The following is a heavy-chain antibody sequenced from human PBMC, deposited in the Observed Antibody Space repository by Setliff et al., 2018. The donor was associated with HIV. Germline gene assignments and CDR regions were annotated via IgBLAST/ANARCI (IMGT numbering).Heavy chain of an antibody. J-gene: IGHJ6*03. Sequence: PSETLSLTCAVYGGSFSGYYWSWIRQPPGKGLEWIGEINHSGSTNYNPSLKSRVAISVDTSKNQFSLKLSSVTAADTAVYYCARVRSSQGCSGGSCFPKYYYYYMDVWGQGTTVTVSS. CDR3: ARVRSSQGCSGGSCFPKYYYYYMDV. D-gene: IGHD2-15*01. V-gene: IGHV4-34*01. CDR2: INHSGST. CDR1: GGSFSGYY.